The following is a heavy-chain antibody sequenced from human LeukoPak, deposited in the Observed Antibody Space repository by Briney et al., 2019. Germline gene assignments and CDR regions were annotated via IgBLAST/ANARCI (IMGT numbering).Heavy chain of an antibody. CDR2: IYYSGST. CDR3: APYDSTLRAFDY. J-gene: IGHJ4*02. CDR1: GGSISSYY. D-gene: IGHD3-22*01. Sequence: SETLSLTCTVSGGSISSYYWSWIRQPPGKGLEWIGYIYYSGSTYYNPSLKSRVTLSVDTSKNQFSLKLSSVTAADTAVYYCAPYDSTLRAFDYWGQGTLVTVSS. V-gene: IGHV4-59*06.